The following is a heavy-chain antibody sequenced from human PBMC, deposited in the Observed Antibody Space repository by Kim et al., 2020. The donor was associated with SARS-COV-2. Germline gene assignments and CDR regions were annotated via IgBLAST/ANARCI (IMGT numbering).Heavy chain of an antibody. D-gene: IGHD5-18*01. Sequence: GGSLRLSCAASGFTFDDYTMHWVRQAPGKGLEWVSLISWDGGSTYYADSVKGRFTISRDNSKNSLYLQMNSLRTEDTALYYCATDIGGYSYGLDYLGQGT. J-gene: IGHJ4*02. V-gene: IGHV3-43*01. CDR1: GFTFDDYT. CDR2: ISWDGGST. CDR3: ATDIGGYSYGLDY.